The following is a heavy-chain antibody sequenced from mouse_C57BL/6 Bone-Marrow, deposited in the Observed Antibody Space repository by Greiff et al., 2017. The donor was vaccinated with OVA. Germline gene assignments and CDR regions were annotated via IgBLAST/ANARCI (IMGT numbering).Heavy chain of an antibody. CDR1: GYAFSSSW. D-gene: IGHD3-3*01. CDR3: ARGEGPWYFDV. Sequence: QVQLKESGPELVKPGASVKISCKASGYAFSSSWMNWVKQRPGKGLEWIGRIYPGDGDTNYNGKFKGKATLTADKSSSTAYMQLSSLTSEDSAVYFCARGEGPWYFDVWGTGTTVTVSS. CDR2: IYPGDGDT. J-gene: IGHJ1*03. V-gene: IGHV1-82*01.